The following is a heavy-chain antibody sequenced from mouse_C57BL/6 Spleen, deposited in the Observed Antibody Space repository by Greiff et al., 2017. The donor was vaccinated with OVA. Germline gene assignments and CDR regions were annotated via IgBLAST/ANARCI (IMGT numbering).Heavy chain of an antibody. CDR2: ISSGGSYT. D-gene: IGHD1-1*01. J-gene: IGHJ1*03. Sequence: EVKLVESGGDLVKPGGSLKLSCAASGFTFSSYGMSWVRQTPDKRLEWVATISSGGSYTYYPDSVKGRFTLSRDNAKNTLYLQMSSLKSEDTAMYYCARENTSVVAYRSFDVWGTGTTVTVSS. V-gene: IGHV5-6*02. CDR3: ARENTSVVAYRSFDV. CDR1: GFTFSSYG.